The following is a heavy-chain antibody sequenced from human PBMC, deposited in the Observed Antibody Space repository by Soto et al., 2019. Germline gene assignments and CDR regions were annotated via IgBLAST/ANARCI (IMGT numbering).Heavy chain of an antibody. CDR2: ISWDGSGT. Sequence: EVQLVESGGVVVQPGGSLRLSCAASGFTFDDYTMHWVRQAPGKGLEWVSLISWDGSGTYYADSVKGRFTISRDNSKNSLYLQMNSLRTEDTALYYCAKDFYYGSGSYTGSGAFDIWGQGTMVTVPS. CDR1: GFTFDDYT. D-gene: IGHD3-10*01. J-gene: IGHJ3*02. V-gene: IGHV3-43*01. CDR3: AKDFYYGSGSYTGSGAFDI.